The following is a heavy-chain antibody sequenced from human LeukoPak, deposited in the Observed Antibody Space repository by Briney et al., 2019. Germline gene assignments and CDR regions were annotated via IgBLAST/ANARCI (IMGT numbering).Heavy chain of an antibody. D-gene: IGHD1-26*01. CDR1: GYTFTGYY. CDR2: INPNSGGT. Sequence: ASVKVSCKASGYTFTGYYMHWVRQAPGQGLEWMGWINPNSGGTNYAQKFQGRVTMTRDTSISTAYMELSRLRSDDTAVYYCARFNRGGATSGLADYWGQGTLVTVSS. CDR3: ARFNRGGATSGLADY. J-gene: IGHJ4*02. V-gene: IGHV1-2*02.